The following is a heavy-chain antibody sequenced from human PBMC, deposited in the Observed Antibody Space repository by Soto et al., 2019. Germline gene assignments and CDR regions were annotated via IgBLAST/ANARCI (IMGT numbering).Heavy chain of an antibody. J-gene: IGHJ6*02. CDR3: ARQKGLSSTGVAARSWYYYGMDV. CDR1: GYSFTSYW. Sequence: GESLKISCKGSGYSFTSYWISWVRQMPGKGLEWMGRIDPSDSYTNYSPSFQGHVTISADKSISTAYLQWSSLKASDTAMYYCARQKGLSSTGVAARSWYYYGMDVWGQGTTVTVSS. V-gene: IGHV5-10-1*01. D-gene: IGHD6-6*01. CDR2: IDPSDSYT.